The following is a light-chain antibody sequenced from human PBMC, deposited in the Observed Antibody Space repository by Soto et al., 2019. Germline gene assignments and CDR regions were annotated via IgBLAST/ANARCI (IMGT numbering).Light chain of an antibody. CDR3: QQRINWPFT. Sequence: EIVLTQSPATLSLSPGERATLSCRASQSVSSYLAWYQHKPGQAPRLLIYDASIRATGIPARFSGSGSGTDFIITISSLEPEDFAVYYCQQRINWPFTFGQGTRLEI. J-gene: IGKJ5*01. V-gene: IGKV3-11*01. CDR1: QSVSSY. CDR2: DAS.